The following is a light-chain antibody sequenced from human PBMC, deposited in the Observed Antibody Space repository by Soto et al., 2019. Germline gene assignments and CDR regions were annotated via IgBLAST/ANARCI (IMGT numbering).Light chain of an antibody. Sequence: SYELTQRPSVSVAPGQTAKITCGGDKIGSKIVHWYKQRPGQAPVAVVFDATDRPSGIPDRISASRSGDTATLTISRVGAGDEADYYCQVWASTAEFFVFGSATKVTVL. CDR1: KIGSKI. V-gene: IGLV3-21*02. CDR3: QVWASTAEFFV. CDR2: DAT. J-gene: IGLJ1*01.